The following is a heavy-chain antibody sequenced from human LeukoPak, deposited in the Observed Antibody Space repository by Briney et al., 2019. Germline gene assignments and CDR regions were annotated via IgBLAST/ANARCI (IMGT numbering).Heavy chain of an antibody. CDR1: GGSISSGGYF. V-gene: IGHV4-31*03. CDR2: IYYSGST. J-gene: IGHJ1*01. CDR3: TSVSYDTSLQH. D-gene: IGHD3-22*01. Sequence: SETLSLTCTVSGGSISSGGYFWSWIRQHPGKGLEWIGYIYYSGSTYYNPSLKGRVTISVDTSKNQFSLRLSSVTAADTAIYYCTSVSYDTSLQHWGQGTLVTVSP.